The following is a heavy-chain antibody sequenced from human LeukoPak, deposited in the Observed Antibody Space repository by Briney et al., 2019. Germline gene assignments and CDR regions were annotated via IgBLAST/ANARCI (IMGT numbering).Heavy chain of an antibody. D-gene: IGHD6-6*01. Sequence: PSETLSLTCSVSGDSISSSSSYWGWIRQPPGKGLEWIGSIYHSGSTYYNPSLKSRVTISVDTSKNQFSLKLSSVTAADTAVYYCARDPAYSSYLTFDYWGQGTLVTVSS. J-gene: IGHJ4*02. V-gene: IGHV4-39*07. CDR2: IYHSGST. CDR1: GDSISSSSSY. CDR3: ARDPAYSSYLTFDY.